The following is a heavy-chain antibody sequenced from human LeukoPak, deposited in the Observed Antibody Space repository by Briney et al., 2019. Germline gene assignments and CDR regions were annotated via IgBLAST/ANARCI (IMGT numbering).Heavy chain of an antibody. J-gene: IGHJ2*01. D-gene: IGHD4-11*01. Sequence: SETLSLTCAVSGYSISSGYYWGWIRQPPGKGLEWIGSIYHSGSTYYNPSLKSRVTISVDTSKNQFSLKLSSVTAADTAVYYCARLPHSRYFDLWGRGTLVTVSS. CDR1: GYSISSGYY. CDR2: IYHSGST. V-gene: IGHV4-38-2*01. CDR3: ARLPHSRYFDL.